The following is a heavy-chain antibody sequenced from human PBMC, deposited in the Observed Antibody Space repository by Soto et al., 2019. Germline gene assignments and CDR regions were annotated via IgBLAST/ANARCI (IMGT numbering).Heavy chain of an antibody. CDR1: GGSITSGGIY. V-gene: IGHV4-31*03. CDR2: IYHSGST. CDR3: ARFNSRSGIEDFDY. Sequence: QVKLQESGPGLVQPAQTLSLSCTVSGGSITSGGIYWSWLRQHPRQGLEWIGYIYHSGSTTYNPSLRSRVTISVDTSKNQFSLTVTSLTVADTAVYYCARFNSRSGIEDFDYWGQGTLVTVSS. J-gene: IGHJ4*02. D-gene: IGHD6-19*01.